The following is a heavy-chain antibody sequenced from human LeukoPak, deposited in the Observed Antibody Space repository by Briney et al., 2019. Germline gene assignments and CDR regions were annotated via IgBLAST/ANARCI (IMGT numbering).Heavy chain of an antibody. CDR2: VYTSGIT. J-gene: IGHJ6*03. D-gene: IGHD3-9*01. Sequence: PSETLSLTCTVSGGFINSYYWSWIRQPAGKGLEWIGRVYTSGITNYNPSLKSQITMSVDTSKNQFSLKLTSVTAADTAVYYCARHNGFDRGYYYYMDVWGKGTTVTVSS. CDR3: ARHNGFDRGYYYYMDV. CDR1: GGFINSYY. V-gene: IGHV4-4*07.